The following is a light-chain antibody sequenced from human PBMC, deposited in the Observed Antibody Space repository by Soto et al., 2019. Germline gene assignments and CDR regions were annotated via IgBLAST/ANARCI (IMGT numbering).Light chain of an antibody. Sequence: QAVVTQEPSISVSPGGTVTLTCGLNSGSVSTSDYPSWYQQTPGQAPRTLIYGTDTRSSGVPDRFSCTIVGNKAALTITGAHAEDESYYYCVLYMTSGLKVFGGGTKLTVL. J-gene: IGLJ3*02. CDR3: VLYMTSGLKV. CDR2: GTD. V-gene: IGLV8-61*01. CDR1: SGSVSTSDY.